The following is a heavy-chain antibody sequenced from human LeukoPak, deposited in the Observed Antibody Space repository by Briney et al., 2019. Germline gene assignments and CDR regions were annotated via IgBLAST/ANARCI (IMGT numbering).Heavy chain of an antibody. D-gene: IGHD3-9*01. Sequence: RASVKVSCKASGYTFTNYGLTWVRQAPGQGLEWMGWINTYNGNTNYAEKFRGRVTMTTDTSTSTAYMELSRLRSDDTAVYYCARGNLRYFDWLPDNWFDPWGQGTLVTVSS. V-gene: IGHV1-18*01. CDR1: GYTFTNYG. CDR2: INTYNGNT. J-gene: IGHJ5*02. CDR3: ARGNLRYFDWLPDNWFDP.